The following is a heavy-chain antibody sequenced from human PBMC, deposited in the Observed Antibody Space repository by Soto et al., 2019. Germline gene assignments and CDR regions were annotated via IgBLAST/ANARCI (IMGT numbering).Heavy chain of an antibody. CDR2: ISSGGSTI. V-gene: IGHV3-48*01. CDR1: GFTFSSYS. Sequence: SGGSLRLSCAASGFTFSSYSMNWVRQAPGKGLECLSYISSGGSTIYYADSVKGRFTISRDNAKNSLYLQMNSLRAEDTAVYYCARNRIAVAGKYYFDYWGQGTMVTVSS. CDR3: ARNRIAVAGKYYFDY. J-gene: IGHJ4*02. D-gene: IGHD6-19*01.